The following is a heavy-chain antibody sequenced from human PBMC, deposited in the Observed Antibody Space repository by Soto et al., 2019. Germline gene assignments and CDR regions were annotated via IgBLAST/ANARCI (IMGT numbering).Heavy chain of an antibody. Sequence: SETLSLTCAVYGGSFSGYYWSWIRQPPGKGLEWIGEINHSGSTNYNPSLKSRVTISVDTSKNQFSLKLSSVTAADTAVYYCARVSGDYDSSGERPYYFDYWGQGTLVTVSS. J-gene: IGHJ4*02. CDR2: INHSGST. CDR1: GGSFSGYY. V-gene: IGHV4-34*01. D-gene: IGHD3-22*01. CDR3: ARVSGDYDSSGERPYYFDY.